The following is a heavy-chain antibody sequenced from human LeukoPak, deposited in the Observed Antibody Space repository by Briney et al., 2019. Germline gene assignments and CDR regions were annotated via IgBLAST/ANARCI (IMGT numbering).Heavy chain of an antibody. V-gene: IGHV1-2*06. CDR2: INPNSGGT. J-gene: IGHJ4*02. CDR1: GYTFTGYY. Sequence: ASVKVSCKASGYTFTGYYMHWVRQAPGQGLEWMGRINPNSGGTNYAQKFQGRGTMTRDTSNSTAYMELSRLRSDDTAVYYCAREGDYYDSSGYSYYFDYWGQGTLVTVSS. CDR3: AREGDYYDSSGYSYYFDY. D-gene: IGHD3-22*01.